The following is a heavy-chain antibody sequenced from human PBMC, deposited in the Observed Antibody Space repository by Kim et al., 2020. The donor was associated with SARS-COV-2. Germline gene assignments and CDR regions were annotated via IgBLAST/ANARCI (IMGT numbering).Heavy chain of an antibody. CDR1: GDSISDYY. CDR2: IYYRGST. D-gene: IGHD6-19*01. Sequence: SETLSLTCTVSGDSISDYYWNWIRQPPGKGLEWIGYIYYRGSTNNNPSLKSRVTISVDTSRNQFSLKLSSVTAADTAVYYCARVPRDSSGWYSYFDYWGQGTLVTVSS. J-gene: IGHJ4*02. CDR3: ARVPRDSSGWYSYFDY. V-gene: IGHV4-59*01.